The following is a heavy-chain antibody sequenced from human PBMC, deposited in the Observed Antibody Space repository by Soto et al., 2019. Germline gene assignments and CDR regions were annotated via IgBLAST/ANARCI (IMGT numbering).Heavy chain of an antibody. CDR3: ARVTLYYDFWSGSPDYYYMDV. D-gene: IGHD3-3*01. V-gene: IGHV3-53*01. CDR1: GFTVSSNY. CDR2: IYSGGST. J-gene: IGHJ6*03. Sequence: GGSLRLSCASSGFTVSSNYMSWVRQAPGKGLEWVSVIYSGGSTYYADSVKGRFTISRDNAKNSLYLQMNSLRAEDTAVYYCARVTLYYDFWSGSPDYYYMDVWGKGTTVTVSS.